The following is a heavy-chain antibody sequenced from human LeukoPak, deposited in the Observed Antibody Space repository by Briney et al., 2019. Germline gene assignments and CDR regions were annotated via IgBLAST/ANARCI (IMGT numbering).Heavy chain of an antibody. CDR2: ISGSGGST. CDR3: AKLRRREGAFDI. D-gene: IGHD1-26*01. Sequence: GGSLRLSCSASGFTFSSYAMSWVRQAPGKGLEWVSAISGSGGSTYYADSVKGRFTISRDNSKNTLYLQMNSLRAEDTAVYYCAKLRRREGAFDIWGQGTMVTVSS. CDR1: GFTFSSYA. V-gene: IGHV3-23*01. J-gene: IGHJ3*02.